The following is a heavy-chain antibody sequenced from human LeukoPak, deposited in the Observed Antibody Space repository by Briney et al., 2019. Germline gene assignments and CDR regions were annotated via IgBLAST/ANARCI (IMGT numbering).Heavy chain of an antibody. D-gene: IGHD3-22*01. CDR2: IYTSGST. Sequence: PSETLSLTCTVSGGSISSYYWSWIRQPAGKGLEWIGRIYTSGSTNYNPSLKSRVTISLDTSKNQFSLKLSSVTAADTAVYYCARGPPNGHDDSSGYYVPACFDNWGQGTQVTVSS. J-gene: IGHJ4*02. V-gene: IGHV4-4*07. CDR3: ARGPPNGHDDSSGYYVPACFDN. CDR1: GGSISSYY.